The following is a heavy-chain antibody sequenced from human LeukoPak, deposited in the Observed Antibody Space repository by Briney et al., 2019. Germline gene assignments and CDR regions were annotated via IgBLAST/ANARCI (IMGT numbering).Heavy chain of an antibody. CDR3: TRGSGYNAFDI. CDR1: GFTFSSYS. CDR2: ISSSSSYI. Sequence: GGSLRLSCAASGFTFSSYSMNWVRQAPGKGLEWVSSISSSSSYIYYADSVKGRFTISRDNAKNSLYLQMNSLRVEDTAVYFCTRGSGYNAFDIWGQGTMVSVSS. D-gene: IGHD5-12*01. J-gene: IGHJ3*02. V-gene: IGHV3-21*01.